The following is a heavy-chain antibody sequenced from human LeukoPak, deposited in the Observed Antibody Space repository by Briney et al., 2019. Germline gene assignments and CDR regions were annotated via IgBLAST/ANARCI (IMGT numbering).Heavy chain of an antibody. Sequence: GGSLRLSCAASGFTFSSYAMHWVRQAPGKGLEWVAIIKYDGTMTKFLDSVKGRFTISRDNARNSVYLQVNSLRGDDTAVYYCARGGGTYLADAFDIWGQGTMVTVSS. CDR2: IKYDGTMT. CDR3: ARGGGTYLADAFDI. V-gene: IGHV3-7*01. J-gene: IGHJ3*02. CDR1: GFTFSSYA. D-gene: IGHD2-15*01.